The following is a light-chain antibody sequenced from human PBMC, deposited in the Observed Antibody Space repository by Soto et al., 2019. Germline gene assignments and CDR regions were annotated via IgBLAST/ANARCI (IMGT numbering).Light chain of an antibody. J-gene: IGLJ2*01. V-gene: IGLV2-14*01. CDR2: EVS. Sequence: QSALTQPASVSGSPGQSITISCTGTSSDVGGYNYVSWHQQHPGKAPKLMIYEVSNRPSGVSNRFSCSKSGNTASLTISGLQAEDEADYYCSSYTSSSTLVVFGGGTKLTVL. CDR3: SSYTSSSTLVV. CDR1: SSDVGGYNY.